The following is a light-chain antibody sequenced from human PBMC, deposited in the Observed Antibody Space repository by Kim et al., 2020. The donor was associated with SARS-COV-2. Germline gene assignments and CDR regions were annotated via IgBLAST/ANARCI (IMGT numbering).Light chain of an antibody. V-gene: IGLV3-1*01. CDR2: QDS. CDR1: KLGDKY. Sequence: SYELTQPPSVSVSPGPTASITCSGDKLGDKYACWYQQKPGQSPVPVIYQDSKRPSGIPERFSGSNPGNTAPLTITGTQAMDEADYYCPAWDSSVVFG. CDR3: PAWDSSVV. J-gene: IGLJ2*01.